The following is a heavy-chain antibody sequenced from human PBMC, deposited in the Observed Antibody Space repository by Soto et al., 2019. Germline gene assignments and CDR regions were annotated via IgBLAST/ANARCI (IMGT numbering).Heavy chain of an antibody. CDR3: ASTKYDSSAYYYWYLGL. J-gene: IGHJ2*01. CDR2: IIPIFGTA. CDR1: EDTFRNYA. D-gene: IGHD3-22*01. Sequence: QVELVQSGAEVKKPGSSVKVSCQASEDTFRNYAISWVRQAPGQGLERMGGIIPIFGTANYAQKFQGRVTITGDTSGNTVYLELSSLRSEDTAVYYCASTKYDSSAYYYWYLGLWGRGTLVTVSS. V-gene: IGHV1-69*06.